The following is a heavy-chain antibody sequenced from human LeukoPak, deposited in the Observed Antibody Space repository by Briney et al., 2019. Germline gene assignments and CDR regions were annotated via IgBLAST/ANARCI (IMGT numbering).Heavy chain of an antibody. D-gene: IGHD3-22*01. J-gene: IGHJ4*02. V-gene: IGHV3-11*01. CDR3: ARDWYYYDSSGYHIPDY. CDR1: GFTFSDYY. CDR2: ISSSGSTI. Sequence: GGSLRLSCAASGFTFSDYYMSWIRQAPGKGLEWVSYISSSGSTIYYADSVKGRFTISRDNAKNSLYLQMNSLRAEDTAVYCCARDWYYYDSSGYHIPDYWGQGTLVTVSS.